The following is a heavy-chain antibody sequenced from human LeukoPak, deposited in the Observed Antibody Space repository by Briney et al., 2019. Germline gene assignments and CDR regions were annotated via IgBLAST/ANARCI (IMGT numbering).Heavy chain of an antibody. CDR1: GGSMSSSSYY. CDR2: IYYSGCN. V-gene: IGHV4-39*01. Sequence: SGTLSLTCTVSGGSMSSSSYYWGWIRQPPGEGLEWIGSIYYSGCNYYNPSLHSQATLSVHTSKHESSLKLSYVTAAGTAVYYCARHPGAATPLRGGFDYWGQGTLVTGSS. CDR3: ARHPGAATPLRGGFDY. D-gene: IGHD2-15*01. J-gene: IGHJ4*02.